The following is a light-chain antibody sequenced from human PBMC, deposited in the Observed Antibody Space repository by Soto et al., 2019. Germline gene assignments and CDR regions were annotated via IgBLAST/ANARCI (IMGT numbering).Light chain of an antibody. V-gene: IGKV4-1*01. CDR1: QSVLFSSNNKNY. CDR3: QQYYSTPRT. CDR2: WAS. Sequence: DIVMTQSPDSLAVSLGERATINCKSSQSVLFSSNNKNYLAWYQHQPGQPPKLLIYWASTRESVVPDRFSGSGSGTDFTLTISSLQAEDVAVYYCQQYYSTPRTFGQGTKVEIK. J-gene: IGKJ1*01.